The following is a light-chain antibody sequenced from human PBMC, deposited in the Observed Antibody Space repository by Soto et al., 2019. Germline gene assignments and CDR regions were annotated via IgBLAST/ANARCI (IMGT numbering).Light chain of an antibody. Sequence: DIVLTHSPATLALSPCERATLSRSASQSVSSSYLAWYQQKPGQAPRLLISGASNRATGIPDRFSGGGSGTDFTLTITRLEPEDFAVYYCQQYGSSLTWTFGQGTKVDTK. CDR1: QSVSSSY. V-gene: IGKV3-20*01. J-gene: IGKJ1*01. CDR2: GAS. CDR3: QQYGSSLTWT.